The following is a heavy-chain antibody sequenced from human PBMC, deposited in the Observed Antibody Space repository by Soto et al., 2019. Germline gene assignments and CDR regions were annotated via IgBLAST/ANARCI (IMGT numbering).Heavy chain of an antibody. CDR1: GFTFSSYD. Sequence: QVPLEESGGGVVQPGRSLRLSCAASGFTFSSYDMSWVRQAPGKGLEWVALISYDGGNKYYADSVKGRFTISRDNSKNTLYLQMNSLRTEATAVYYCARGGITTAQYYLDYWGQGTLVTVSS. CDR2: ISYDGGNK. D-gene: IGHD6-13*01. CDR3: ARGGITTAQYYLDY. J-gene: IGHJ4*02. V-gene: IGHV3-30-3*01.